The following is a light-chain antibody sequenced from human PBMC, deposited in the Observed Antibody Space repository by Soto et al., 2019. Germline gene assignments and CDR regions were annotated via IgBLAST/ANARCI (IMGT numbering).Light chain of an antibody. CDR1: SGHNSYA. CDR3: QTWSTDIRV. CDR2: VNSDGSH. V-gene: IGLV4-69*01. J-gene: IGLJ3*02. Sequence: QPVLTQSPSASASLGASVKLTSTLSSGHNSYAIAWHQQQPEKGPRYLMKVNSDGSHSKGDGIPDRFSGSSSGAERYLTISSLQSEDEADYYCQTWSTDIRVFGGGTKLTVL.